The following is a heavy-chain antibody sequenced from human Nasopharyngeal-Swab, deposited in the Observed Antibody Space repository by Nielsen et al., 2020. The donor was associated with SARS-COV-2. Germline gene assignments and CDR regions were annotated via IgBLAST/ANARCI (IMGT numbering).Heavy chain of an antibody. D-gene: IGHD6-19*01. CDR3: ARDRIAVAGPTPDY. CDR2: ISSSGSTI. CDR1: GFTFSSYE. V-gene: IGHV3-48*03. Sequence: GGSLRLSCAASGFTFSSYEMNWVRQAPGKGLEWVSYISSSGSTIYYADSVKGRFTISRDNAKNSLYLQMNSLRAEDTAVYYCARDRIAVAGPTPDYWGQGTLVTVSS. J-gene: IGHJ4*02.